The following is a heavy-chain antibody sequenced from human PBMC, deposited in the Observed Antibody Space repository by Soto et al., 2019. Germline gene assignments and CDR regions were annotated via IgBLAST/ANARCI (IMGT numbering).Heavy chain of an antibody. V-gene: IGHV4-59*11. J-gene: IGHJ5*01. CDR3: ARNTGWYLHDS. D-gene: IGHD6-19*01. Sequence: SETLSLTCTVSGDSMSRHYWSWLRQPPGKGLEWIGYISSTGSTHYNTSLRSRVTISPDTSKKQFSLNLNSVTAADMAVYYCARNTGWYLHDSWGQGTLVTVSS. CDR1: GDSMSRHY. CDR2: ISSTGST.